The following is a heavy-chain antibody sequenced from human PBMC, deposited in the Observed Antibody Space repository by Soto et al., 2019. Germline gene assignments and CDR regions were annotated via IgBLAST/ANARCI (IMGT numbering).Heavy chain of an antibody. CDR2: IVPLFRTT. V-gene: IGHV1-69*06. J-gene: IGHJ6*02. CDR1: GGTFSSYA. D-gene: IGHD6-13*01. CDR3: ARGGYSSTWSNLLDRSGLDV. Sequence: QVQLVQSGAEAKKPGSSVKVSCKTSGGTFSSYAISWVRQAPGQGLEWMGGIVPLFRTTNYAQKFQGRVTLTADTSTYTVYMEQSGLRSRDTAVYYNARGGYSSTWSNLLDRSGLDVWGQGTTVTVSS.